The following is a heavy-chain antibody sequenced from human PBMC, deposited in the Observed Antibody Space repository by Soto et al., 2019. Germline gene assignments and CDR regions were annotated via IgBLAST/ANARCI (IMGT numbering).Heavy chain of an antibody. V-gene: IGHV4-59*01. Sequence: SETLSLTCTVSGGSISSYYWSWIRQPPGKGLEWIGYIYYSGSTNYNPSLKSRVTISVDTSKSQFSLKLSSVTAADTAVYYCGRCGVYCGGDCYYYYYYWAVGGKGPTVTVSS. CDR3: GRCGVYCGGDCYYYYYYWAV. CDR1: GGSISSYY. CDR2: IYYSGST. D-gene: IGHD2-21*01. J-gene: IGHJ6*03.